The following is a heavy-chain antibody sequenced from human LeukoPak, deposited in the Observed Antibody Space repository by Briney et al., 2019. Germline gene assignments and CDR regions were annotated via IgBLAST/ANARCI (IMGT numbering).Heavy chain of an antibody. CDR2: ITTYNGNT. D-gene: IGHD3-10*01. V-gene: IGHV1-18*01. CDR1: GYTSTSYG. Sequence: GASVKVSCKASGYTSTSYGISWVRQAPGQGLEWMGWITTYNGNTNYAQKFQGRVTMTTDTSTSTAYMELWSLRSDDTAVYYCAKEGGRQGSRGPNWFDPWGQGTLVTVSS. CDR3: AKEGGRQGSRGPNWFDP. J-gene: IGHJ5*02.